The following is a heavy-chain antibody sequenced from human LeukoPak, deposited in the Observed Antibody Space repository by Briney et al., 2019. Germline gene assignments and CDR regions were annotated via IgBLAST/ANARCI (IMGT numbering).Heavy chain of an antibody. V-gene: IGHV1-18*01. D-gene: IGHD2-8*01. CDR3: ARGAYCTNGVCYPSAEYFQH. CDR1: GYTFTSYG. CDR2: ISAYNGNT. Sequence: ASVKVSCKASGYTFTSYGISWVRQAPGQGLEWMGWISAYNGNTNYAQKLQGRVTMTTDTSTSTAYMELRSLRSDDTAVYYCARGAYCTNGVCYPSAEYFQHWGQVTLVTVSS. J-gene: IGHJ1*01.